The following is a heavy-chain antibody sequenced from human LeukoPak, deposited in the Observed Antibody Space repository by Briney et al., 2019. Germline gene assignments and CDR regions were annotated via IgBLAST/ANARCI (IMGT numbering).Heavy chain of an antibody. CDR3: ARHGYGYYYYYGMDV. CDR1: GGSISSYY. D-gene: IGHD6-13*01. V-gene: IGHV4-59*08. CDR2: IYYSGGT. J-gene: IGHJ6*02. Sequence: SETLSLTCTVSGGSISSYYWSWIRQPPGKGLEWIGYIYYSGGTNYNPSLKSRVTISVDTSKNQFSLKLSSVTAADTAVYYCARHGYGYYYYYGMDVWGQGTTVTVSS.